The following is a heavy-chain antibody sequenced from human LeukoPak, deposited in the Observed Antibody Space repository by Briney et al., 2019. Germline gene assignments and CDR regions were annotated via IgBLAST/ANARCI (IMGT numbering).Heavy chain of an antibody. J-gene: IGHJ4*02. V-gene: IGHV1-69*02. D-gene: IGHD3-22*01. CDR3: ARALSDTSGYELAY. CDR2: IIPGLGII. CDR1: GGTFSNYT. Sequence: GSSVKVFCKASGGTFSNYTITWVRQAPGQGLEWMGRIIPGLGIINYAQKFQGRVTVTADKSTSTAYMELSSLRADDTAVYYCARALSDTSGYELAYWGQGTLVTVSS.